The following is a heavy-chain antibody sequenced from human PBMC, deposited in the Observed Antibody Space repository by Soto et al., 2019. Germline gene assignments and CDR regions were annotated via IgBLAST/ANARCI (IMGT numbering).Heavy chain of an antibody. CDR3: ASRCSSTSCYKVLDYYYGMDV. J-gene: IGHJ6*02. Sequence: GASVKVSCKASGYTFTGYYMHWVRQAPGQGLEWMGWINPNSGGTNYAQKFQGRVTMTRDTSISTAYMELSRLRSDDTAVYYCASRCSSTSCYKVLDYYYGMDVWGQGTTVTVSS. CDR2: INPNSGGT. D-gene: IGHD2-2*02. CDR1: GYTFTGYY. V-gene: IGHV1-2*02.